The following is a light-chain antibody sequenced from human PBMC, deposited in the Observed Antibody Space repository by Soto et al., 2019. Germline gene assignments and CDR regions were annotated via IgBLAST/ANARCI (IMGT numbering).Light chain of an antibody. CDR1: QSVSSY. CDR3: QQRSTWPYT. J-gene: IGKJ2*01. V-gene: IGKV3-11*01. CDR2: DAS. Sequence: EIVLTQSPATLSLSPGERATLSCRASQSVSSYLAWYQQKPGQAPRLLIYDASNRATGIPARFSGSGSGTDFTLTISSLEPEHFAVYYCQQRSTWPYTFGQGTKLEI.